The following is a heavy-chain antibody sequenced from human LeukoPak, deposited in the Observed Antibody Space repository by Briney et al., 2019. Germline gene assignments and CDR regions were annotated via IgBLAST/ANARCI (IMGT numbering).Heavy chain of an antibody. CDR1: GGSISSYY. J-gene: IGHJ5*02. CDR2: IYTSGST. V-gene: IGHV4-4*09. D-gene: IGHD3-22*01. Sequence: SETLSLTCTVSGGSISSYYWSWIRQPPGKGLEWIGYIYTSGSTNYNPSLKSRVTISVGTSKNQFSLKLSSVTAADTAVYYCARGYYDSSGYTGFDPWGQGTLVTVSS. CDR3: ARGYYDSSGYTGFDP.